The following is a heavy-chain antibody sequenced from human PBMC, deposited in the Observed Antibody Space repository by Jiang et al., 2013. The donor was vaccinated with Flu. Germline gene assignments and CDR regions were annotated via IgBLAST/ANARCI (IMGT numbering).Heavy chain of an antibody. V-gene: IGHV3-53*01. J-gene: IGHJ6*02. D-gene: IGHD6-13*01. CDR2: IYSGGST. CDR3: ARERAAAKYDYYGMDV. Sequence: GGSRETLLCSLWVHVSSNYMSWVRQAPGKGLEWVSVIYSGGSTYYADSVKGRFTISRDNSKNTLYLQMNSLRAEDTAVYYCARERAAAKYDYYGMDVWGQGTTVTVSS. CDR1: VHVSSNY.